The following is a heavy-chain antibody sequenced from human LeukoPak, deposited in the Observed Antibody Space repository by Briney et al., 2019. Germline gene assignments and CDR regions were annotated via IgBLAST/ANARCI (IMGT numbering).Heavy chain of an antibody. J-gene: IGHJ4*02. V-gene: IGHV4-34*01. CDR1: GGSISSYY. D-gene: IGHD6-13*01. CDR2: INHSGST. Sequence: SETLSLTCTVSGGSISSYYWNWIRQPPGKGLEWIGEINHSGSTNYNPSLKSRATISVDTSKNQFSLELSSVTAADTAVYYCARGSSSWSLGDWGQGTLVTVSS. CDR3: ARGSSSWSLGD.